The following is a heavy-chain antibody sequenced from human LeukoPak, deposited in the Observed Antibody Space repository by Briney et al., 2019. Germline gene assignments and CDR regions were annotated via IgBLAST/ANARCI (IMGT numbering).Heavy chain of an antibody. CDR1: GSTFSSYG. J-gene: IGHJ6*04. CDR3: AKDLGGDYGSPGDV. CDR2: IRYDGSNK. D-gene: IGHD4-17*01. V-gene: IGHV3-30*02. Sequence: GGSLRLSCAASGSTFSSYGMHWVRQAPGKGLEWVAFIRYDGSNKYYADSVKGRFTISRDNSKNTLYLQMNSLRAEDTAVYYCAKDLGGDYGSPGDVWGKGTTVTVSS.